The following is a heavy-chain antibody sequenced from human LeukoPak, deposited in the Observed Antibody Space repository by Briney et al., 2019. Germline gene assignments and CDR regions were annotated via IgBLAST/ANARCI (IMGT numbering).Heavy chain of an antibody. V-gene: IGHV3-66*01. CDR1: GFTVSSNY. CDR2: IYSGGST. J-gene: IGHJ3*02. Sequence: GGSLRLSCAASGFTVSSNYMSWVRQAPGKGLEWVSVIYSGGSTYYADSVKGRFTISRDNSKNTLYLQMNSLRAEDTAVYYCARSDLSGYSYGPDAFDIWGQGTMVTVSS. D-gene: IGHD5-18*01. CDR3: ARSDLSGYSYGPDAFDI.